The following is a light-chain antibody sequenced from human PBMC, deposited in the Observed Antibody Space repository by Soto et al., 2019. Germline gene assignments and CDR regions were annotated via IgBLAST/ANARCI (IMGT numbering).Light chain of an antibody. CDR2: GAS. CDR1: QRIRNN. Sequence: ELVMTQSPATLSVSPGERATLSCRASQRIRNNLAWYQQKSGQAPRLLIYGASTRVTGVPARFTGSRSGTECPLTFSSLQSEEFAVYYCQQYNYWPPSTFGQGTRLEIK. V-gene: IGKV3-15*01. CDR3: QQYNYWPPST. J-gene: IGKJ5*01.